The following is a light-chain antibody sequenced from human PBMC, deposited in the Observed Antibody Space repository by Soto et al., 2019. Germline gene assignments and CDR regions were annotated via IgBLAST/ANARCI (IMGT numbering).Light chain of an antibody. Sequence: EIVLTQSPGTLSLSPGERATLSCRASQSVSSTYLAWYQQKPGQAPGLLIYGASTRATGVPDRFSGSGSGTDFTLSIMRLEPEDFAVYYCQQYGNSPPYTFGQGTKLEI. J-gene: IGKJ2*01. CDR3: QQYGNSPPYT. CDR2: GAS. CDR1: QSVSSTY. V-gene: IGKV3-20*01.